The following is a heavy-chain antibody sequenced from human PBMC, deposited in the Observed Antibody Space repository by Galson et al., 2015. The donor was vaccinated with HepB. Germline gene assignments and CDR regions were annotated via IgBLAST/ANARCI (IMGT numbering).Heavy chain of an antibody. CDR1: GYTFTSYG. CDR3: ARGLEDYYDSSGYYAFDY. V-gene: IGHV1-18*01. J-gene: IGHJ4*02. Sequence: SVKVSCKASGYTFTSYGISWVRQAPGQGLEWMGWISAYNGNTNYAQKPQGRVTMTTDASTSTAYMELRSLRSDDTAVYYCARGLEDYYDSSGYYAFDYWGQGTLVTVSS. CDR2: ISAYNGNT. D-gene: IGHD3-22*01.